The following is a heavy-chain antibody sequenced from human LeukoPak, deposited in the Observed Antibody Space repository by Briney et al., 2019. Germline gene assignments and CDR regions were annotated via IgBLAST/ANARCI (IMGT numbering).Heavy chain of an antibody. CDR3: ARDWENGMDV. D-gene: IGHD1-26*01. J-gene: IGHJ6*04. CDR1: GFTFSSHG. CDR2: IWYDGSDE. V-gene: IGHV3-33*01. Sequence: PGGSLRLSCAASGFTFSSHGMHWVRQAPGKGLEWVAAIWYDGSDEYYADSVKGRFTISRDNSKNTLYLQMNSLRAEDTAVYYCARDWENGMDVWGKGTTVTVSS.